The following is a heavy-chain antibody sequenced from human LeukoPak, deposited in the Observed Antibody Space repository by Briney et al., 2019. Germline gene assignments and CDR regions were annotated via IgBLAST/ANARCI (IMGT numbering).Heavy chain of an antibody. CDR1: GGSISSYY. CDR2: IYTSGNT. J-gene: IGHJ4*02. Sequence: SETLSLTCTVSGGSISSYYWSWIRQPAGKGLEWIGRIYTSGNTNYNPSLKSRVTMSVDTSKNQFSLRLSSVTAADTAVYYCARNYYDNSGYKYAFDYWGQGTLVTVSS. V-gene: IGHV4-4*07. D-gene: IGHD3-22*01. CDR3: ARNYYDNSGYKYAFDY.